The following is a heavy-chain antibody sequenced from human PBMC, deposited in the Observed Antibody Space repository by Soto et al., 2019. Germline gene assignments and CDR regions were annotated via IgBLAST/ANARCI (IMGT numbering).Heavy chain of an antibody. CDR1: GGSITSSTYY. Sequence: QLQLQESGPGLVKPSETLSLTCTVSGGSITSSTYYWGWIRQPPGKGLEWIGSIYYTGTTYYNPSRNSRVTISVDTSKNQFSLKLTSVTAADTAVFYCARRDYARSSPFDYWGQGTLVTVSS. CDR3: ARRDYARSSPFDY. V-gene: IGHV4-39*01. J-gene: IGHJ4*02. CDR2: IYYTGTT. D-gene: IGHD2-2*01.